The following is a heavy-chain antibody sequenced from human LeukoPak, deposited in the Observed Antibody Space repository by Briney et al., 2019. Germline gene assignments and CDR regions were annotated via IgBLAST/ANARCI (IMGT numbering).Heavy chain of an antibody. Sequence: GGSLRLSCAASGFTFSSYGMHWVRQAPGKGLEWVAVIWYDGSNKYYADSVKGRFTISRDNSKNTLYLQMNSLRAEDTAVYYCERGRDYDDYSLYYFDYWGQGTVVTVSA. J-gene: IGHJ4*02. D-gene: IGHD4-17*01. V-gene: IGHV3-33*01. CDR2: IWYDGSNK. CDR1: GFTFSSYG. CDR3: ERGRDYDDYSLYYFDY.